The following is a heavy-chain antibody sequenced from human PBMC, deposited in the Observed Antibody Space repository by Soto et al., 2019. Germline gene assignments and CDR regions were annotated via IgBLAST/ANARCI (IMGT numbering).Heavy chain of an antibody. V-gene: IGHV4-31*03. Sequence: SETLSLTCTVSGGSISSGGYYWSWIRQHPGKGLEWIGYIYYSGSTYYNPSLKSRVTISVDTSKNQFSLKLSSVTAADTAVYYCAREGAGCSSTSCYDGYYGMDVWGQGTTVTVSS. D-gene: IGHD2-2*01. CDR2: IYYSGST. CDR1: GGSISSGGYY. CDR3: AREGAGCSSTSCYDGYYGMDV. J-gene: IGHJ6*02.